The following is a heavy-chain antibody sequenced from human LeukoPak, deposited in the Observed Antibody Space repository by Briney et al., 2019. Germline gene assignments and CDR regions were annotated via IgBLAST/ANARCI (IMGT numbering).Heavy chain of an antibody. V-gene: IGHV3-53*01. CDR2: IYSGGST. J-gene: IGHJ4*02. CDR1: GFSVSSNY. D-gene: IGHD2-2*01. CDR3: AKVGSVVVVPAAISH. Sequence: GGSLRLSCAASGFSVSSNYMSWVRQAPEKGLEWVSVIYSGGSTYYADSVKGRFTISRDNSKNTLYLQMDSLRAEDTAVYYCAKVGSVVVVPAAISHWGQGTLVTVSS.